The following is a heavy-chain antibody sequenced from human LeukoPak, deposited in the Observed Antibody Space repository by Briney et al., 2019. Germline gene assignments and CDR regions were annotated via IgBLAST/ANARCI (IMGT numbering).Heavy chain of an antibody. Sequence: SETLSLTCTVSGGSISSRPYDWGWLRQPPGKGLEYIGSISYSGSTYYNPSLRSRVTISVDTSSNQFSLKLSSVTAADTAVYYCARHLSQGDGTKRGFYYWGQGTLVTVSS. CDR3: ARHLSQGDGTKRGFYY. D-gene: IGHD5-24*01. CDR1: GGSISSRPYD. CDR2: ISYSGST. V-gene: IGHV4-39*01. J-gene: IGHJ4*02.